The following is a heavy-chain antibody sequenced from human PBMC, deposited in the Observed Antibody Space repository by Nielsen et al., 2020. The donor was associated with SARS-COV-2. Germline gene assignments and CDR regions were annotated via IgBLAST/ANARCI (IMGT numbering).Heavy chain of an antibody. V-gene: IGHV4-39*07. D-gene: IGHD3-10*01. Sequence: WIRQPPGKGLEFIGSSYYSGSTYYNPSLKSRVTISVDTSKNQFSLKLSSVTAADTAVYYCARDRGFFDTMVRGVRFYYYYMDVWGKGTTVTVSS. J-gene: IGHJ6*03. CDR2: SYYSGST. CDR3: ARDRGFFDTMVRGVRFYYYYMDV.